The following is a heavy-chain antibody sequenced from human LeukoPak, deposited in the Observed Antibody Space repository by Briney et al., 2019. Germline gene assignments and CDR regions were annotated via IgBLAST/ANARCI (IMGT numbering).Heavy chain of an antibody. CDR1: GFTFSNFA. V-gene: IGHV3-23*01. J-gene: IGHJ5*02. Sequence: PGGSLRLSCAASGFTFSNFAMSWFRQAPGRGLEWVSAAGTATDTSHADSVKGRFTISRDNSKNTLYLQMNSLGAEDTAVYYCAKEGSRRRFDFDPWGRRTLVTVSS. D-gene: IGHD3-16*01. CDR2: AGTATDT. CDR3: AKEGSRRRFDFDP.